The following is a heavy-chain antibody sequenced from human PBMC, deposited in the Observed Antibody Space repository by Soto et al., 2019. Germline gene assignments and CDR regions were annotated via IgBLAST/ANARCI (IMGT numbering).Heavy chain of an antibody. CDR2: ISSNGGST. CDR1: AFTFSSYS. V-gene: IGHV3-64D*06. D-gene: IGHD3-22*01. J-gene: IGHJ4*02. Sequence: LSLSCSASAFTFSSYSMHWFRQAPGKGLEYVSAISSNGGSTYYADSVKGRFTISRDNSKNTLYLQMSSLRAEDTAVYYCVKDRPYYYDSSGYYYYFDYWGQGTLVTVSS. CDR3: VKDRPYYYDSSGYYYYFDY.